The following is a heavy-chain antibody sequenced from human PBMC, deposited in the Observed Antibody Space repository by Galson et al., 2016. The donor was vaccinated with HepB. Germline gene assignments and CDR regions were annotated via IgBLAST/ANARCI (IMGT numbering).Heavy chain of an antibody. D-gene: IGHD2-2*01. V-gene: IGHV3-21*01. CDR2: ISPGSTYI. Sequence: SLRLSCAASGFTFSSYSMNWVRQAPGRGLEWVSSISPGSTYIYYAGSVKGRFTISRDGAKNSLFLQMNSLRAEDTAVYFCVRDRARVPAAYYYSYAVDVWGRGTTVTVSS. CDR3: VRDRARVPAAYYYSYAVDV. CDR1: GFTFSSYS. J-gene: IGHJ6*02.